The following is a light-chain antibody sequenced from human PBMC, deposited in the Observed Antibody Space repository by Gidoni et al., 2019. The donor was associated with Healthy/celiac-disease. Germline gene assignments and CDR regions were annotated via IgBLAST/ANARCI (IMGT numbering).Light chain of an antibody. V-gene: IGKV1-5*01. J-gene: IGKJ1*01. CDR2: DAS. CDR3: QQYNGYPWT. Sequence: DIPITPSPSTLSASVGDRVTITCRASQSISSRLAWYQQKPGKAPKLLIYDASTLESGVPPRFSGSGSGTEFTLTISSLQPDEFATYYCQQYNGYPWTFGRGTKVEVK. CDR1: QSISSR.